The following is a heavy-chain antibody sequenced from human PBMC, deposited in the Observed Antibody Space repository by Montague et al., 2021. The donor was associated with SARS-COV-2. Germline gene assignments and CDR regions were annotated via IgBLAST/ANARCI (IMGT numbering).Heavy chain of an antibody. CDR2: FYHSGSI. CDR3: ARGWGGTYSDDAFDI. J-gene: IGHJ3*02. CDR1: GDSITPYGDSIGGYF. D-gene: IGHD1-26*01. Sequence: TLSLTCSVSGDSITPYGDSIGGYFWSWIRQPPGKGLEWIGYFYHSGSIYYNPSLKSRVTISVDRSKNHFSLKLTSVTAADTAVYYCARGWGGTYSDDAFDIWGQGTMVTVSS. V-gene: IGHV4-30-2*01.